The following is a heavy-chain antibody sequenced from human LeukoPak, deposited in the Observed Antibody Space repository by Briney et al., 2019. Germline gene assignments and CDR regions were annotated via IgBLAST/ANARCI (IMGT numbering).Heavy chain of an antibody. J-gene: IGHJ4*02. Sequence: PGGTLRLSCIASGFAFGDHAMSWFRHAPGKGLEWVGFIRSKAYGGTREYAASVKGRFTISRDDSKSIAYLQMNSLKTEDTAVYYCSRALPRSSNVWGQGTQVTVSS. CDR2: IRSKAYGGTR. CDR1: GFAFGDHA. CDR3: SRALPRSSNV. D-gene: IGHD6-13*01. V-gene: IGHV3-49*03.